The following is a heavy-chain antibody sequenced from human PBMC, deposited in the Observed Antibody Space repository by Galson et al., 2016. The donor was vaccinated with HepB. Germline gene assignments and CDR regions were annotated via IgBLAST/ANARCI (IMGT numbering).Heavy chain of an antibody. CDR1: GFTFGRNW. CDR2: INNDGSST. CDR3: AREIYSSGDDAFDF. J-gene: IGHJ3*01. V-gene: IGHV3-74*01. D-gene: IGHD5-18*01. Sequence: SLRLSCAASGFTFGRNWMHWVLQVPGKGLEWVSRINNDGSSTRYEDSVKGRFTISRDNAKKTVYLQLNSLRAEDTALYYCAREIYSSGDDAFDFWGQGTMVIVSS.